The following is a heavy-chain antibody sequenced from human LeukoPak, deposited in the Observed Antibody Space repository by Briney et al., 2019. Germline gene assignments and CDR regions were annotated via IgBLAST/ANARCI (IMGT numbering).Heavy chain of an antibody. J-gene: IGHJ4*02. V-gene: IGHV3-74*01. CDR3: ARCYYDSSGYYWPIDY. CDR2: INSDGSST. CDR1: GFTFSSYW. Sequence: GGSLRLSCAASGFTFSSYWMHWVRQAPGKGLVWVSRINSDGSSTSYEDSVKGRFTISRDNAKNTLYLQMNSLRAEDTAVYYCARCYYDSSGYYWPIDYWGQGTLVTVSS. D-gene: IGHD3-22*01.